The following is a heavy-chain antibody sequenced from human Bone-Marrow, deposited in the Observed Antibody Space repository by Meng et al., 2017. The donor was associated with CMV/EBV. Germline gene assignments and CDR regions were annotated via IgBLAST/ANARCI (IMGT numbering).Heavy chain of an antibody. D-gene: IGHD5-12*01. CDR1: GFTVSSNY. CDR2: IYSGGST. CDR3: ARAINYYYGMDV. J-gene: IGHJ6*02. V-gene: IGHV3-53*01. Sequence: GESLKISCAASGFTVSSNYMSWVRQAPGKGLEWVSVIYSGGSTYYADSVKGRFTISRDNSKNTPYLQMNSLRAEDTAVYYCARAINYYYGMDVWGQGTTVTVSS.